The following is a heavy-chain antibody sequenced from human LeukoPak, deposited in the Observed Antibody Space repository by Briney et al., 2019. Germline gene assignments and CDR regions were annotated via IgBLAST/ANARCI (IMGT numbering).Heavy chain of an antibody. CDR3: ARSGLTWLRSFEEDNWFDP. J-gene: IGHJ5*02. V-gene: IGHV3-33*01. CDR1: GFTFSTYG. Sequence: PGGSLRLSCAASGFTFSTYGLHWVRQAPGKGLEWVAVIWYDGSNENYADSVKGRFTISRDNSKNMLYLQMNSLRAEDTAVYYCARSGLTWLRSFEEDNWFDPWGQGTLVTVS. D-gene: IGHD5-12*01. CDR2: IWYDGSNE.